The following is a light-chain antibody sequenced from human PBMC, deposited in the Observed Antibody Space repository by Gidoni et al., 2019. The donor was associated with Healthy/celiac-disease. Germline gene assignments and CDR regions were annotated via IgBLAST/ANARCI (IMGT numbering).Light chain of an antibody. CDR3: QAWDSSTAV. Sequence: SYELTQPPSVSVSPGPTASITCSGDQLGDKYACWYQQKPGQSPVLVIYQDSKRPSGIPERFSGSNTGNTATLTISGTQAMDEADYYGQAWDSSTAVFGGGTKLTVL. CDR2: QDS. CDR1: QLGDKY. J-gene: IGLJ2*01. V-gene: IGLV3-1*01.